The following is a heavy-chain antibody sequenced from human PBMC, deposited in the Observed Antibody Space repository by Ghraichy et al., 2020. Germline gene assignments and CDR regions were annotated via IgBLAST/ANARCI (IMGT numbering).Heavy chain of an antibody. Sequence: ASVKVSCKAAGSTFSTPGTSCVRQSPRQGLEWMGWISAYNGDTNYAQKLQGRVTMTTDTSTSTAYMELRSLRSDDTAVYYCARAAANWDLFDYWGQGTLVIVPS. V-gene: IGHV1-18*01. J-gene: IGHJ4*02. CDR1: GSTFSTPG. CDR3: ARAAANWDLFDY. CDR2: ISAYNGDT. D-gene: IGHD7-27*01.